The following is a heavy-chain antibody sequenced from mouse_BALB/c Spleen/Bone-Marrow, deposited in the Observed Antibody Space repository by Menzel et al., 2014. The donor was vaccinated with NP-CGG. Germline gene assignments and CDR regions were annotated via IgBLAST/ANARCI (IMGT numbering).Heavy chain of an antibody. CDR1: GFTFSSYA. V-gene: IGHV5-6-5*01. D-gene: IGHD2-3*01. J-gene: IGHJ3*01. CDR2: ISSGGST. Sequence: EVKLEESGGGLVKPGVSLKLSCAASGFTFSSYAMSWVRQTPEKRLEWVASISSGGSTYYPDSVKGRFTISRDNARNILYLQMSSLRSEDTAMYYCARGYDGYYGFAYWGQGTLVTVSA. CDR3: ARGYDGYYGFAY.